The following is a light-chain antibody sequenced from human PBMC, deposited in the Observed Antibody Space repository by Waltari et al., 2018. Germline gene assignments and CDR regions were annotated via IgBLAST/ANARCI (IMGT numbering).Light chain of an antibody. V-gene: IGKV1-39*01. CDR3: QQTYSAPLS. CDR1: QSVGNY. Sequence: IQMTQSPSSLSASVGDRVPITCRASQSVGNYLNWSQQRPGQAPKVLIYAASTLQSGVPSRFSGSGSGTDFTLTINSLQPEDLSIYYCQQTYSAPLSFGGGTKVEMK. CDR2: AAS. J-gene: IGKJ4*01.